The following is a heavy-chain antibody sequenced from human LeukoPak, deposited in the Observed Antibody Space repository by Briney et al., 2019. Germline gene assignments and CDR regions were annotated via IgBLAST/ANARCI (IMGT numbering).Heavy chain of an antibody. J-gene: IGHJ5*02. CDR1: GGTYSSYA. Sequence: SVKVSCKASGGTYSSYAISWVRQAPGQGLEWMGGIIPIFGTANYAQKFQGRVTITTDESTSTAYMELSSLRSEDTAVYYCARALGYCSGGSCYSSSFDPWGQGTLVTVSS. CDR3: ARALGYCSGGSCYSSSFDP. V-gene: IGHV1-69*05. D-gene: IGHD2-15*01. CDR2: IIPIFGTA.